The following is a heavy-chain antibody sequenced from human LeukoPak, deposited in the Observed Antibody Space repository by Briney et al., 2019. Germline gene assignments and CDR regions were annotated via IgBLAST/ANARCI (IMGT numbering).Heavy chain of an antibody. CDR1: GFIFSNYE. J-gene: IGHJ3*02. CDR3: AKASTPWGFDI. D-gene: IGHD5/OR15-5a*01. V-gene: IGHV3-48*03. CDR2: ISRSGRTI. Sequence: GGSLRLSCVASGFIFSNYEMNWVRQAPGKGLEWVACISRSGRTIFYADSMKGRFTISRDNAKNSVSLQMNSLRAEDTAVYYCAKASTPWGFDIWGQGTMVTVSS.